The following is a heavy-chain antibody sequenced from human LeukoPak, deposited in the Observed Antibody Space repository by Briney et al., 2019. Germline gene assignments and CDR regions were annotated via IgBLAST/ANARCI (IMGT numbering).Heavy chain of an antibody. CDR3: ARMPQVVPVSYYFDY. Sequence: SETLSLTCTVSGGSISSYYWSWIRQPPGKGLEWIGYIYYSGSTYYNPSLKSRVTISVDTSKNQFSLKVSSVTAADTAVYYCARMPQVVPVSYYFDYWGQGTLVTVSS. J-gene: IGHJ4*02. D-gene: IGHD2-2*01. CDR1: GGSISSYY. V-gene: IGHV4-59*12. CDR2: IYYSGST.